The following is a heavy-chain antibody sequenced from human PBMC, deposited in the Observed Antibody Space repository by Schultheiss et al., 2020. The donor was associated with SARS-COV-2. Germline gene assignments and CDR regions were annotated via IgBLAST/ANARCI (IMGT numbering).Heavy chain of an antibody. CDR1: GASISSYY. Sequence: SETLSLTCSVSGASISSYYWSWVRQPPGRGLEWIGYIAYSGSTTYSPSLKGRVTISADSSKNHFSLKVTSVSAADTALYYCAREAAAAAGGWFDPWGQGTLVTVSS. CDR2: IAYSGST. D-gene: IGHD6-13*01. J-gene: IGHJ5*02. CDR3: AREAAAAAGGWFDP. V-gene: IGHV4-59*01.